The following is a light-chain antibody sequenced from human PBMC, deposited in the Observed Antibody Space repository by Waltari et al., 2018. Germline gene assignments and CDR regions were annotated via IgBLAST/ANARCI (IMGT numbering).Light chain of an antibody. CDR2: RND. V-gene: IGLV1-47*01. Sequence: QSVLTQPPSASGTPGQRVSISCSGSYSNLGSTYLYWYQQLPGTAPKLLIYRNDQRPSGVPDRFSGSKYGTTAFLAISELRSEDEAVYYCASWDDSHYVFAGGTKVTVL. J-gene: IGLJ1*01. CDR1: YSNLGSTY. CDR3: ASWDDSHYV.